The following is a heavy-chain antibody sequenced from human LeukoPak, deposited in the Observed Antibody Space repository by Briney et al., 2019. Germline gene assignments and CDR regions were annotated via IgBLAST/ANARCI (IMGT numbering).Heavy chain of an antibody. V-gene: IGHV3-23*01. CDR3: AKGFRWGSYFDY. Sequence: PGGSLRVSCAASGFTFSSYAMSWVRQAPGKGLEWVSSISSSGGSTYYSDSVKGRFTISRDNSKNTLFLQMNSLRAEDTAIYYCAKGFRWGSYFDYWGQGTLVTVSS. D-gene: IGHD5-24*01. CDR2: ISSSGGST. CDR1: GFTFSSYA. J-gene: IGHJ4*02.